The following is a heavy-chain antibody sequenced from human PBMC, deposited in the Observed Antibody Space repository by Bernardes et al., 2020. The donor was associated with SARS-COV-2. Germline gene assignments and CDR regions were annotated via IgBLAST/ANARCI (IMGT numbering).Heavy chain of an antibody. D-gene: IGHD3-3*01. Sequence: ASVKVSCKASGYIFTNYIMHWVRQAPGEGLEWMGLINPRDGRTTFAQRFQDRLTLTTDTSTSTVYMELSSLRSDDTAIYYCAKDFTIFGVVSPMDVWGQGTTVTVSS. V-gene: IGHV1-46*01. CDR3: AKDFTIFGVVSPMDV. J-gene: IGHJ6*02. CDR1: GYIFTNYI. CDR2: INPRDGRT.